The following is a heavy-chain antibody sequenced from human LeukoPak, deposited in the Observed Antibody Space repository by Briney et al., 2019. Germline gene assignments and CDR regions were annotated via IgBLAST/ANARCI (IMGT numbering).Heavy chain of an antibody. J-gene: IGHJ4*02. V-gene: IGHV4-39*01. CDR3: ARRSSSSWYLYDY. Sequence: PSETLSLTCTVSGGSISSSSYYRGWIRQPPGKGLEWIGSIYYSGSTYYNPSLKSRVTISVDTSKNQFSLKLSSVTAADTAVYYCARRSSSSWYLYDYWGQGTLVTVSS. D-gene: IGHD6-13*01. CDR2: IYYSGST. CDR1: GGSISSSSYY.